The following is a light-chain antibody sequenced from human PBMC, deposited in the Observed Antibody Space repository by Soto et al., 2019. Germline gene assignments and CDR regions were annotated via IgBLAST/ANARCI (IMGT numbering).Light chain of an antibody. J-gene: IGLJ1*01. CDR1: SSDVGGYNY. CDR2: DVS. Sequence: QSALTQPRSVSGSPGQSVTISCTGTSSDVGGYNYVSWYQQHPGKAPKLMIYDVSKRPSGVPDRFSGSKSGNTASLTISGLQAEDEGDYYCCSYAGSYTHVFGTGTKVTVL. CDR3: CSYAGSYTHV. V-gene: IGLV2-11*01.